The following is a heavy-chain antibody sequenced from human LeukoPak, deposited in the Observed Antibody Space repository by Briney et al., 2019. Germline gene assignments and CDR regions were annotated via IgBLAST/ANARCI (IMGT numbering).Heavy chain of an antibody. V-gene: IGHV3-21*01. CDR3: ARGYSSGWEYFDY. CDR1: GFTFSSYS. J-gene: IGHJ4*02. Sequence: GGSLRLSCAASGFTFSSYSVNWVRQAPGKGLEWVSSISSSSSYIYYADSVKGRFTISRDNAKNSLYLQMNSLRAEDTAVYYCARGYSSGWEYFDYWGQGTLVTVSS. CDR2: ISSSSSYI. D-gene: IGHD6-19*01.